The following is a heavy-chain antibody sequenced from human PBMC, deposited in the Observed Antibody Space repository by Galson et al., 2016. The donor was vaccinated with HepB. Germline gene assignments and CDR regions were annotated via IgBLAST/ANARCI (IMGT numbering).Heavy chain of an antibody. CDR2: ISTGSSYI. V-gene: IGHV3-21*01. Sequence: SLRLSCAASGFTLNNNNMNWVRQAPGKGLEWVSSISTGSSYIYYADSVKGRFTISRDNAKNSLYLQMNSLRAEDTAVYYCARERRYQLLSAFDYWGQGTLVTVSS. J-gene: IGHJ4*02. CDR3: ARERRYQLLSAFDY. CDR1: GFTLNNNN. D-gene: IGHD2-2*01.